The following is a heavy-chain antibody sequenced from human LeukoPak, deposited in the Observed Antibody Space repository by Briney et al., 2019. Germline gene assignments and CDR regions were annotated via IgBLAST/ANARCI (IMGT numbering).Heavy chain of an antibody. CDR2: IITIFHTP. V-gene: IGHV1-69*06. CDR1: GGTYSSYA. Sequence: SVKVSCKASGGTYSSYAISWVRQAPGQGLEWMGVIITIFHTPYYAPKFQGRVTITADKSTSTVYMEVSSLRSEDTAVYYCARVRGVRSDSFDYWGQGTLVTVSS. CDR3: ARVRGVRSDSFDY. J-gene: IGHJ4*02. D-gene: IGHD3-10*01.